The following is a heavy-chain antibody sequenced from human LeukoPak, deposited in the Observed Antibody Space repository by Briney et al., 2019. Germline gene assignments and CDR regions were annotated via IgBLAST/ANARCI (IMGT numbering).Heavy chain of an antibody. CDR3: GGYCSSTSCYTTFGYCSGGSCPYDY. J-gene: IGHJ4*02. CDR2: IIPIFGTA. Sequence: SVKVSCKASGGTFSSYAISWVRQAPGQGLEWMGGIIPIFGTANYAQKFQGRVTITADKSTSTAYMELSSLRSEDTAVYYCGGYCSSTSCYTTFGYCSGGSCPYDYWGQGTLVTVSS. CDR1: GGTFSSYA. D-gene: IGHD2-2*01. V-gene: IGHV1-69*06.